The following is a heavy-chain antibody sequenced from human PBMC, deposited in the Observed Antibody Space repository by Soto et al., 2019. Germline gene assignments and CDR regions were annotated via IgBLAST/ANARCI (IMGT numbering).Heavy chain of an antibody. V-gene: IGHV4-4*07. CDR3: ARVRIVGPRESYGMDV. D-gene: IGHD1-26*01. CDR1: GGSISSYY. CDR2: IYTSGST. Sequence: PSETLSLTCTVSGGSISSYYWSWIRQPAGKGLEWIGRIYTSGSTNYNPSLKSRVTMSVDTSKNQFSLKLSSVTAADTAVYYCARVRIVGPRESYGMDVWGRGTTVTVSS. J-gene: IGHJ6*02.